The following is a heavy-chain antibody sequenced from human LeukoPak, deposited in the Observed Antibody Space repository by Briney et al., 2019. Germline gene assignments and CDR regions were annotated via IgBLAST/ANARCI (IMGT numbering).Heavy chain of an antibody. J-gene: IGHJ4*02. D-gene: IGHD3-9*01. CDR1: GVSLSSSSYY. Sequence: AETLSLTCTVSGVSLSSSSYYWGWTPQPPGEVLGWNGSIYYLGSTYYNPSLMSRVTVSVDTSKALSSLKLPSVTAADTAVYYCAMLLYFDWLLDYFDYWGQGTLVTVSS. CDR3: AMLLYFDWLLDYFDY. CDR2: IYYLGST. V-gene: IGHV4-39*01.